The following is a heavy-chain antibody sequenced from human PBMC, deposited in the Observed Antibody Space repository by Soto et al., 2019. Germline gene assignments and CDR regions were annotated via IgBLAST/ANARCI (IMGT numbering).Heavy chain of an antibody. J-gene: IGHJ4*02. CDR1: GCSLSGGGYS. CDR3: AAGGGLPRYY. Sequence: SETLSPTCALSGCSLSGGGYSWGWIRQPPGKGLEWIGYIYHSGSTYYNPSLKSRVTISVGRSKNQFSLKLSSVTAADTAVYYCAAGGGLPRYYWGQGTLVTSPQ. D-gene: IGHD5-12*01. V-gene: IGHV4-30-2*01. CDR2: IYHSGST.